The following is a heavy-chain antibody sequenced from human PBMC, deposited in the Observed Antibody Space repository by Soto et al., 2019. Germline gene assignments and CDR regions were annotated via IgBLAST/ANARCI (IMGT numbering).Heavy chain of an antibody. CDR3: ARYRSLDP. J-gene: IGHJ5*02. Sequence: EVQLVESGGGLVQPGGSLRLSCADSGFILRNYWMSWVRQAPGMGLQWVASIKEDGSEKYYVDPVKGRFTISRENAKNSLYLQMIRLRAEDTAVYYCARYRSLDPWGQGILVTVSS. D-gene: IGHD3-16*02. V-gene: IGHV3-7*03. CDR2: IKEDGSEK. CDR1: GFILRNYW.